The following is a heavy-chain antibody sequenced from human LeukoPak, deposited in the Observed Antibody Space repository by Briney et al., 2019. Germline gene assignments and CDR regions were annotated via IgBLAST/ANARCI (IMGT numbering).Heavy chain of an antibody. Sequence: GGSLRLSCEASGFTFSSYGMHWVRQAPGKGLEWVAVIWYDGRNKYYADSVRARFTISRGTSKNTLNLQMNSLRAEDTAVYYCARETGSGWYYFDYWGQGTLVTVSS. CDR1: GFTFSSYG. J-gene: IGHJ4*02. CDR2: IWYDGRNK. CDR3: ARETGSGWYYFDY. V-gene: IGHV3-33*01. D-gene: IGHD6-19*01.